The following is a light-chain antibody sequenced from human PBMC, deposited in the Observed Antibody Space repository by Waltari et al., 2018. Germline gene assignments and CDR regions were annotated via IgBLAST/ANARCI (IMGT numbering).Light chain of an antibody. Sequence: SSELTQPTSVSVSPGQTARITCSGATLPKKYVYWYHQKSGRAPVLVIYEDNKRPSGMSERFSGSSSGTMAALTISGAQVEDEGDYYCYSTLGSDNHGAVFGGGTTLTVL. CDR2: EDN. V-gene: IGLV3-10*01. J-gene: IGLJ3*02. CDR3: YSTLGSDNHGAV. CDR1: TLPKKY.